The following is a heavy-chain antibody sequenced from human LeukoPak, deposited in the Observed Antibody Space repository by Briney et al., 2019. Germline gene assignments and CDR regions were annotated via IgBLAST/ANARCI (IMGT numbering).Heavy chain of an antibody. Sequence: ASVKISCKVSGYTFTDYYMHWVQQAPGKGLEWMGLVDPEDGETIYAERFQGRVTITADTSTDTAYMELSSLRSEDTAVYYCATAGDTQLVLNYWGQGTLVTVSS. V-gene: IGHV1-69-2*01. D-gene: IGHD6-6*01. J-gene: IGHJ4*02. CDR2: VDPEDGET. CDR1: GYTFTDYY. CDR3: ATAGDTQLVLNY.